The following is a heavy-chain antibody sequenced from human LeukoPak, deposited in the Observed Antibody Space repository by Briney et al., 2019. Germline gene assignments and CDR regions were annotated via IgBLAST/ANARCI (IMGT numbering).Heavy chain of an antibody. J-gene: IGHJ4*02. Sequence: GGSLRLSCAASGFTVSSNYMSWVRQAPGKGLEWVSVIYSGGSTYYADSVKGRFTISRDNSKSTLYIQMNSLRAEDTAVYYCARVYGPGKYYFDYWGQGTLVTVSS. CDR1: GFTVSSNY. D-gene: IGHD3-10*01. CDR3: ARVYGPGKYYFDY. CDR2: IYSGGST. V-gene: IGHV3-53*01.